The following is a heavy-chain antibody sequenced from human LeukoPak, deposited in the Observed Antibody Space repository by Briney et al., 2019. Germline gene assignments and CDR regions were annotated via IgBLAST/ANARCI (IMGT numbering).Heavy chain of an antibody. Sequence: SETLSLTCAVYGGSFSGYHWSWIRQPPGKGLEWIGEINHSGSTYFNPSLKSRVTISVDTSKNQFSLKLTSVTAADTAVYYCARTTEGGYTYGYFYYYYMDVWGKGTTVTISS. CDR1: GGSFSGYH. CDR2: INHSGST. V-gene: IGHV4-34*01. D-gene: IGHD5-18*01. CDR3: ARTTEGGYTYGYFYYYYMDV. J-gene: IGHJ6*03.